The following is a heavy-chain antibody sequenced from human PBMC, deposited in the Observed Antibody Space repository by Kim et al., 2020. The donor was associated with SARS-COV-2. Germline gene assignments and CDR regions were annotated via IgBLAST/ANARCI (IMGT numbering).Heavy chain of an antibody. D-gene: IGHD2-2*01. V-gene: IGHV6-1*01. J-gene: IGHJ4*02. CDR3: ARVHSSTWKIDY. Sequence: EYAVSVKSLITINPDTSKNHFSLQLNSVTPEDTAVYYCARVHSSTWKIDYWGQGTLVTVSS.